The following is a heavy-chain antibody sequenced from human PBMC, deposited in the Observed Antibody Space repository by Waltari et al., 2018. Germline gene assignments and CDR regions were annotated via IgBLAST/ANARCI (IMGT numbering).Heavy chain of an antibody. CDR2: IIPSRGIA. V-gene: IGHV1-69*09. D-gene: IGHD1-1*01. CDR3: ARTKEMATTEYYFDY. CDR1: GGTFSSYA. J-gene: IGHJ4*02. Sequence: QVQLVQSGAEVKKPGSSVKVSCKASGGTFSSYAISWVRQAPGQGLEWMGRIIPSRGIANYAQKVQGRVTITADKSTSTAYMELSSLRSEDTAVYYCARTKEMATTEYYFDYWGQGTLVTVSS.